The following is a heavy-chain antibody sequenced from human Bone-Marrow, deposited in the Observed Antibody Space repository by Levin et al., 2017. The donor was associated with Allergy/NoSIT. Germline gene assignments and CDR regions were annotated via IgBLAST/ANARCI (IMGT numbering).Heavy chain of an antibody. Sequence: PSETLSLTCTVSGGSISSGAHYWSWLRQPPGKGLEWIGYISYSGVTYYNPSLRSRLTMSVETSKNQFTLNLSSVTAADTAVFYCAREDRITTNFDSWDQGTQVTVSS. D-gene: IGHD1-1*01. CDR1: GGSISSGAHY. CDR2: ISYSGVT. V-gene: IGHV4-30-4*01. J-gene: IGHJ4*02. CDR3: AREDRITTNFDS.